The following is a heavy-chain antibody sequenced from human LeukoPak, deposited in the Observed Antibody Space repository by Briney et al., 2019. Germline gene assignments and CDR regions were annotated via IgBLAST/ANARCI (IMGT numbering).Heavy chain of an antibody. Sequence: SVKVSCKASGGTFSSYAISWVRQAPGQGLEWMGGIIPIFGTANYAQKFQGRVTITADESTSTAYMELSSMRSEDTAVYYCARSRRITIFGVVIIPNYYYYYYMDVWGKGTTVTVSS. CDR2: IIPIFGTA. CDR1: GGTFSSYA. V-gene: IGHV1-69*01. J-gene: IGHJ6*03. CDR3: ARSRRITIFGVVIIPNYYYYYYMDV. D-gene: IGHD3-3*01.